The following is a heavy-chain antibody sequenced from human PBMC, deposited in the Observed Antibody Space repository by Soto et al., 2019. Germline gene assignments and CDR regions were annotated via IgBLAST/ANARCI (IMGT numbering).Heavy chain of an antibody. J-gene: IGHJ4*02. V-gene: IGHV3-33*06. D-gene: IGHD3-22*01. Sequence: GGSLRLSCTASGFSFSTYGMHWVRQAPGKGLEWVAVIWYDGTHEYYADSVKGRFTISRDNSRSTLYLQMNSLRAEDTAIYFCAKEYYYDSSFDYWGQGVLVTVS. CDR1: GFSFSTYG. CDR2: IWYDGTHE. CDR3: AKEYYYDSSFDY.